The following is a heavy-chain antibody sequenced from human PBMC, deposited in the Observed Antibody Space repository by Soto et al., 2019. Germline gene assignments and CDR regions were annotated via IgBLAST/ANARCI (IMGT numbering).Heavy chain of an antibody. Sequence: GGSLRLSCAASGFTFSSYSMNWVRQAPGKGLEWVSYISSSSSTIYYADSVKGRFTISRDNAKNSLYLQMNSLRDEDTAVYYCARDGHVDIVDTDVYYYGMDVWGKGTTVPVSS. CDR1: GFTFSSYS. V-gene: IGHV3-48*02. CDR2: ISSSSSTI. D-gene: IGHD5-12*01. CDR3: ARDGHVDIVDTDVYYYGMDV. J-gene: IGHJ6*04.